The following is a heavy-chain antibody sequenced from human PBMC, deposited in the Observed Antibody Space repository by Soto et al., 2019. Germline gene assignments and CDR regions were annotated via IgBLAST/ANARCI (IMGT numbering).Heavy chain of an antibody. CDR2: IKQDGSEK. V-gene: IGHV3-7*01. CDR3: ATSGEDWNYYFDY. CDR1: GFTFSSYW. D-gene: IGHD1-7*01. J-gene: IGHJ4*02. Sequence: GGSLRLSCAASGFTFSSYWMSWVRQAPGKGLEWVAKIKQDGSEKYYVDSVKGRFTISRDNAKNSLYLQMNSLRAEDTAVYYCATSGEDWNYYFDYWGQGTLVTVSS.